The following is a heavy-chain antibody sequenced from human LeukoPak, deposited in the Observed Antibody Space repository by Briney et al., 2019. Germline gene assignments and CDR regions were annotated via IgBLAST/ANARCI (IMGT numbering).Heavy chain of an antibody. D-gene: IGHD6-25*01. CDR2: IYYSGST. Sequence: SETLSLTCTVSGGSISSSSYYWGWIRQPPGKGLEWIGSIYYSGSTYYNPSLKSRVTISVDTSKNQFSLKLSSVTAADTAVYYCARPPSPDSSGGPGWFDYWGQGTLVTVSS. J-gene: IGHJ4*02. CDR3: ARPPSPDSSGGPGWFDY. V-gene: IGHV4-39*07. CDR1: GGSISSSSYY.